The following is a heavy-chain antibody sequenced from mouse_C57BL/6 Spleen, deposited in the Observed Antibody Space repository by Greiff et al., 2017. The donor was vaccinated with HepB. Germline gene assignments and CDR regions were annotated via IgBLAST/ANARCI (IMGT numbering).Heavy chain of an antibody. Sequence: QVQLQQSGAELVKPGASVKISCKASGYAFSSYWMNWVKQRPGKGLEWIGQIYPGDGDTNYNGKVKGKATLTADKSSSTAYMQLSSLTSEDSAVYFCARERGNDYFDYWGQGTTLTVSS. J-gene: IGHJ2*01. CDR2: IYPGDGDT. V-gene: IGHV1-80*01. D-gene: IGHD2-1*01. CDR1: GYAFSSYW. CDR3: ARERGNDYFDY.